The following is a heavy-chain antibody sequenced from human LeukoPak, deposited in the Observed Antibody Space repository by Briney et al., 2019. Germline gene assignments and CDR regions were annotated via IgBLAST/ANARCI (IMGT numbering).Heavy chain of an antibody. CDR1: GYTFTGYY. V-gene: IGHV1-2*02. Sequence: ASVKVSCEASGYTFTGYYMHWVRQAPGQGLEWMGWINPNSGGTNYAQKFQGRVTMTRDTSISTAYMELSRLRSDDTAVYYCAREGLDFWSAYDYWGQGTLVTVSS. CDR3: AREGLDFWSAYDY. D-gene: IGHD3-3*01. CDR2: INPNSGGT. J-gene: IGHJ4*02.